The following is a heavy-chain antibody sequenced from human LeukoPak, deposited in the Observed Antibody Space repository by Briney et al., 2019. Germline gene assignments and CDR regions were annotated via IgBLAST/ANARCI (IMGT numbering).Heavy chain of an antibody. J-gene: IGHJ1*01. D-gene: IGHD6-19*01. Sequence: PGGSLRLSCAASGFTLRNYAMHWVRQSPDKGLQWLAVMSGVTSYNGNYKGYADSLKGRFIISRDNSENTLYLQMNSLETEDTAMYFCARGDDFGTSSAWYVEHWGQGVLVTVSS. V-gene: IGHV3-30*04. CDR1: GFTLRNYA. CDR3: ARGDDFGTSSAWYVEH. CDR2: MSGVTSYNGNYK.